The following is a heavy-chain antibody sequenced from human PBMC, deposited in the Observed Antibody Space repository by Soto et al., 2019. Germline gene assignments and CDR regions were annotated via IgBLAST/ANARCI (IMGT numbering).Heavy chain of an antibody. J-gene: IGHJ4*02. V-gene: IGHV3-15*01. CDR2: IKSKTDGGTT. CDR1: GFTFSNAW. Sequence: GGSLRLSCAASGFTFSNAWMSWVRQAPGKGLEWVGRIKSKTDGGTTDYAAPVKGRFTISRDDSKNTLYLQMNSLKTEDTAVYYCTTDSPHYYGSGSYLWGQGTLVTVSS. D-gene: IGHD3-10*01. CDR3: TTDSPHYYGSGSYL.